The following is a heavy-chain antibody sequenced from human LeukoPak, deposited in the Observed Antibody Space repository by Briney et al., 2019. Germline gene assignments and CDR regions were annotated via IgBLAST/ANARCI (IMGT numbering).Heavy chain of an antibody. V-gene: IGHV4-39*01. CDR3: ARHLSGSDLTFNFDY. D-gene: IGHD5-12*01. CDR2: IYYSGST. Sequence: PSETLSLTCTVSGGSISSSSYYWGWIRQPPGKGLEWIGSIYYSGSTYYNPSLKSRVTISVDTSKNQFSLKLSSVTAADTAVYYCARHLSGSDLTFNFDYWGQGTLVTVSS. J-gene: IGHJ4*02. CDR1: GGSISSSSYY.